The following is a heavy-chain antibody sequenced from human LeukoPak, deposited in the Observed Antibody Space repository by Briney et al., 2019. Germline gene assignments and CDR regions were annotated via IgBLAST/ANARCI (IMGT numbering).Heavy chain of an antibody. Sequence: GASVKVSCKASGYTFTGYYMHWVRQAPGQGLEWMGWINPNSGGTNYAQKFQGRVTMTRDTSISTAYMELSRLRSDDTAVYYCASRSPFWSGYYSPTFDYWGQGTLVTVSS. D-gene: IGHD3-3*01. V-gene: IGHV1-2*02. CDR1: GYTFTGYY. CDR2: INPNSGGT. J-gene: IGHJ4*02. CDR3: ASRSPFWSGYYSPTFDY.